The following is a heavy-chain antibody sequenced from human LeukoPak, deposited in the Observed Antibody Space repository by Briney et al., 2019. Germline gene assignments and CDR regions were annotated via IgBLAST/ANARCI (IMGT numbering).Heavy chain of an antibody. D-gene: IGHD1-26*01. CDR2: IIPIFGTA. V-gene: IGHV1-69*05. Sequence: SVKVSCKASGGTFSSYAISWVRQAPGHGLEWMGGIIPIFGTANYAQKFQGRVTITTDESTSTAYMELSSLRSEDTAVYYCARVMGSGSYYLFDYWGQGTLVTVSS. CDR1: GGTFSSYA. CDR3: ARVMGSGSYYLFDY. J-gene: IGHJ4*02.